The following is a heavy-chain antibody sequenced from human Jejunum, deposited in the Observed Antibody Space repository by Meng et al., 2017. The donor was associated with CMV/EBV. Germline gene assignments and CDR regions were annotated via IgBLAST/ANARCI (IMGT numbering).Heavy chain of an antibody. J-gene: IGHJ4*02. CDR1: GYTFSDAW. CDR3: TAVGGPTASVF. D-gene: IGHD1-26*01. V-gene: IGHV3-15*01. CDR2: IKNKVDGGTT. Sequence: WVASGYTFSDAWMSWVRQAPGKGLEWVGRIKNKVDGGTTDYPEPVKGRFTISRDDSKNTLYLQMNSLKTDDTAVYYCTAVGGPTASVFWGQGTLVTVSS.